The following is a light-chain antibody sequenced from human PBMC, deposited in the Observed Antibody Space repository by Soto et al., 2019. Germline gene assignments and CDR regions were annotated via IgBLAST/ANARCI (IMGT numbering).Light chain of an antibody. CDR3: QQYYDYPPLI. J-gene: IGKJ4*01. CDR1: RNINRK. Sequence: EIVMTQSPATLSVSPGEIATLSCRASRNINRKLAWYQQKPDHAPRLLISGASTRATGIPARFSGSGSGTDFTLTISSLQSEDFAVYYCQQYYDYPPLIFGGGTKVEIK. V-gene: IGKV3-15*01. CDR2: GAS.